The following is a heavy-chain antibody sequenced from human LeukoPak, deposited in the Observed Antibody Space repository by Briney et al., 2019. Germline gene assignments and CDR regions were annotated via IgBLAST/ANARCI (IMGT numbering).Heavy chain of an antibody. V-gene: IGHV3-23*01. CDR2: ISSSGSST. CDR1: GFTFDSYA. CDR3: AKGNSARSGSYYGDY. D-gene: IGHD1-26*01. Sequence: PGGSLRLSCAASGFTFDSYAMSWVRQAPGRGLEWVSSISSSGSSTYYADSVKGRFTISRDNSKNTLYLQMDSLRIEDTAEYYCAKGNSARSGSYYGDYWGQGTLVTVSS. J-gene: IGHJ4*02.